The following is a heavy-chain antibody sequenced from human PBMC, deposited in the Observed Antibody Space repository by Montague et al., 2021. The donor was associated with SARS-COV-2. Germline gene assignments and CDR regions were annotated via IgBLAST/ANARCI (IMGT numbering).Heavy chain of an antibody. V-gene: IGHV2-5*02. CDR3: ARGPSDTYYYNGMDV. Sequence: PALVKPTQTLTLTCTFSRFSLSTSGVGVGWIRQPPGKALEWLALIYWDDDKRYSPSLKSRLTITKDTSKNQVVLTMTNMDPVDTATYYCARGPSDTYYYNGMDVWGRGTTVTVSS. CDR2: IYWDDDK. J-gene: IGHJ6*02. CDR1: RFSLSTSGVG.